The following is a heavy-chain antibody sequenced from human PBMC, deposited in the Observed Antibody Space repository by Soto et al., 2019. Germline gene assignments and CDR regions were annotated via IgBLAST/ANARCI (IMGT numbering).Heavy chain of an antibody. Sequence: ASVKVSCKASGYTFTSYYMHWVRQAPGQGLEWMGIINPSGGSTSYAQKFQGRVTMTRDTFTSTVYMELSSLRSEDTAVYYCARGPRYYYDSSGYWTFDYWGQGTLVTVSS. CDR2: INPSGGST. CDR1: GYTFTSYY. V-gene: IGHV1-46*01. CDR3: ARGPRYYYDSSGYWTFDY. J-gene: IGHJ4*02. D-gene: IGHD3-22*01.